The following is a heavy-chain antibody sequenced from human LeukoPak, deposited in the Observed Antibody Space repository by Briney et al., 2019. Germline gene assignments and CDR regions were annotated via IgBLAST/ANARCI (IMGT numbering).Heavy chain of an antibody. CDR2: IFSNGNT. V-gene: IGHV3-53*01. CDR1: GFTVSDNY. Sequence: GGSLRLSRAASGFTVSDNYMSWVRQAPGKGLEWVSVIFSNGNTYYADSVKGRFTISRDNSKNTLYFQLNSLRAEDTAVYYCARDSGAAAGRGLGYWGQGTLVTVSS. CDR3: ARDSGAAAGRGLGY. J-gene: IGHJ4*02. D-gene: IGHD6-13*01.